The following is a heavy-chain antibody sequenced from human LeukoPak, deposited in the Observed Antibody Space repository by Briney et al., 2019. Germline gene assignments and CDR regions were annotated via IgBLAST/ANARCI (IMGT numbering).Heavy chain of an antibody. D-gene: IGHD3-22*01. V-gene: IGHV4-59*01. J-gene: IGHJ4*02. CDR3: ARDRRDSSGYYRYFDY. Sequence: SETLSLTCAVYGGSFSGYYWSWIRQPPGKGLEWIGYIYYSGSTNYNPSLKSRVTISVDTSKNQFSLKLSSVTAADTAVYYCARDRRDSSGYYRYFDYWGQGTLVTVSS. CDR2: IYYSGST. CDR1: GGSFSGYY.